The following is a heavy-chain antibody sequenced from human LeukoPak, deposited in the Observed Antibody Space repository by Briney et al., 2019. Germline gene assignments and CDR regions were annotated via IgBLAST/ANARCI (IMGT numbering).Heavy chain of an antibody. CDR3: ARYDSGGDYYFDY. J-gene: IGHJ4*01. CDR2: IYDSGST. CDR1: GGSISSYS. D-gene: IGHD3-22*01. Sequence: PSETLSLTCTVSGGSISSYSWSWLRQTPGKGLEYIGYIYDSGSTNYNPSLKSRVTISVDTSKNPCSLQLSSVTAAETAVYYCARYDSGGDYYFDYSGHGTLVTVSS. V-gene: IGHV4-59*01.